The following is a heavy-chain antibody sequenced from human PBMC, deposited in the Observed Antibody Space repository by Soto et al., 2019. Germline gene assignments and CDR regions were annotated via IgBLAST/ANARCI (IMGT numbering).Heavy chain of an antibody. D-gene: IGHD3-10*01. CDR3: AKHFVNGEIDY. CDR1: GFTFSTYA. V-gene: IGHV3-23*01. Sequence: EVQFLESGGGLVQPGGSLRLSCVASGFTFSTYAMSWVRQAPGKGLEWVSIIGSSGGVTVYADSVKGRFTISRDNSKNTLYLQMNSLTADDTAVYYCAKHFVNGEIDYWGQGTLVTVSS. CDR2: IGSSGGVT. J-gene: IGHJ4*02.